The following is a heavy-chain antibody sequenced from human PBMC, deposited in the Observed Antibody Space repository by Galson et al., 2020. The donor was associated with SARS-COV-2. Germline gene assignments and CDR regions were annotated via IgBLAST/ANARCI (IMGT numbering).Heavy chain of an antibody. CDR2: ISYDGSNK. D-gene: IGHD1-26*01. J-gene: IGHJ4*02. CDR3: AKSYSGSYYDSFDY. Sequence: APGKGLEWVAVISYDGSNKYYADSVKGRFTISRDNSKNTLYLQMNSLRAEDTAVYYCAKSYSGSYYDSFDYWGQGTLVTVSS. V-gene: IGHV3-30*18.